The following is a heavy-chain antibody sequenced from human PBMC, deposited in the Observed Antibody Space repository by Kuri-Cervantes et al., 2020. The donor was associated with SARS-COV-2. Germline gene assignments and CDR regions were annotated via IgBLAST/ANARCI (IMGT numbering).Heavy chain of an antibody. CDR3: AKDGGLQEGPDAFDI. D-gene: IGHD3-16*01. V-gene: IGHV3-7*01. CDR1: GFTFSSYW. Sequence: GGSLRLSCAASGFTFSSYWMSWVRQAPGKGLEWVANIKQDGSEKYYVDSVKGRFTISRDNSKNTLYLQMNSLRAEDTAVYYCAKDGGLQEGPDAFDIWGQGTMVTVSS. CDR2: IKQDGSEK. J-gene: IGHJ3*02.